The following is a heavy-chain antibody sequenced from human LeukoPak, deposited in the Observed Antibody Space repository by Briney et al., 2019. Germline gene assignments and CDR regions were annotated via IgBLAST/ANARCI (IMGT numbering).Heavy chain of an antibody. J-gene: IGHJ3*02. Sequence: SETLSLTCTVSGDSISSGSYYWSWIRQPAGKGLEYIGRINTGGTTNYNPSLRSRVTISVDTSKNQFSLKLSSVTAADTAVYYCARHAPGYSYGPDDIRGQGTMVTVSS. V-gene: IGHV4-61*02. D-gene: IGHD5-18*01. CDR1: GDSISSGSYY. CDR2: INTGGTT. CDR3: ARHAPGYSYGPDDI.